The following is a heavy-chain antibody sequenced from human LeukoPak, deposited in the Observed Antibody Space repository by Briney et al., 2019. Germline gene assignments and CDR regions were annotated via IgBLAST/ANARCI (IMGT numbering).Heavy chain of an antibody. V-gene: IGHV1-69*13. CDR1: GGTFSRHS. Sequence: ASVKVSCKASGGTFSRHSISWVRQSPGQELEWTGGITPMFGTSNYAQKSQGRVTITADESTSTAYMELSSLRSEDTAVYYCARDSSEFRSLLFHWGQGTLVTVSS. CDR3: ARDSSEFRSLLFH. J-gene: IGHJ1*01. D-gene: IGHD1-14*01. CDR2: ITPMFGTS.